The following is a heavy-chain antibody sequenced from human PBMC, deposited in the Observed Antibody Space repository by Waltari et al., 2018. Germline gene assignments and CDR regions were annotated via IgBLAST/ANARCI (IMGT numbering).Heavy chain of an antibody. CDR1: GFTFGVFS. CDR3: ATEPAPGAGINY. J-gene: IGHJ4*02. V-gene: IGHV3-48*01. Sequence: EVQLVESGGGFVQPGGSLRLSCLGSGFTFGVFSMHWIRQAPGKGLEWVAYSSASRAAIYYAESVKGRFTISRDNAKNSLFLQMTNLGVEDTAVYYGATEPAPGAGINYWGQGILVTVSS. D-gene: IGHD6-19*01. CDR2: SSASRAAI.